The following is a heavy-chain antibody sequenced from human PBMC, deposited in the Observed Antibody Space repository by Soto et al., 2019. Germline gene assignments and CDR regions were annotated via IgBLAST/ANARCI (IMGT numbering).Heavy chain of an antibody. CDR2: IIPIRGIA. D-gene: IGHD2-2*02. CDR3: ALEYCSSTSCYRDY. J-gene: IGHJ4*02. CDR1: GGTFSSYT. Sequence: QVQLVQSGAEVKKPGSSVKVSCKASGGTFSSYTISWVRQAPGQGLEWMGRIIPIRGIANYAKNFQGRVTXTADKSTSTAYMELSSLRSEDTSVYYCALEYCSSTSCYRDYWGQGTLVTVSS. V-gene: IGHV1-69*02.